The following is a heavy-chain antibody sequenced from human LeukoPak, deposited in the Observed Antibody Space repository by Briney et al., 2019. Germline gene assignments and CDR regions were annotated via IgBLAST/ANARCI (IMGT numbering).Heavy chain of an antibody. J-gene: IGHJ4*02. Sequence: GGSLRLSCAASGFTFSNYEMNWVRQAPGKGLEWVSYISSSGSAIYYADSVKGRFTISRDNAKNSLYPQMNSLRAEDTAVYYCARGWYQHYFDCWGQGTLVTVSS. CDR1: GFTFSNYE. CDR3: ARGWYQHYFDC. D-gene: IGHD2-15*01. CDR2: ISSSGSAI. V-gene: IGHV3-48*03.